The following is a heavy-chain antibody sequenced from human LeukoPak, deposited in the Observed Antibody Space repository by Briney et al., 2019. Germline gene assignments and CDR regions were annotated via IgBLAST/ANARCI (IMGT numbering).Heavy chain of an antibody. CDR3: AKDPLRYDYVWGSYRPYYFDY. D-gene: IGHD3-16*02. V-gene: IGHV3-21*01. CDR1: GFTFSSYT. CDR2: ISRSIIYK. J-gene: IGHJ4*02. Sequence: GRSLRLSCAASGFTFSSYTMTWVRQAPGKGLKCVSSISRSIIYKYYADSLKGRFTISRDNAKNSLYLQMNSLRAEDTAVYYCAKDPLRYDYVWGSYRPYYFDYWGQGTLVTVSS.